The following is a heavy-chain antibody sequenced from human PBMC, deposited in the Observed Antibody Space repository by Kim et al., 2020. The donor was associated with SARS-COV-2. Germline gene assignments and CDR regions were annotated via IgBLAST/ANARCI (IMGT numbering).Heavy chain of an antibody. CDR3: ARDHSPNIRFLEWSDNWFDP. J-gene: IGHJ5*02. D-gene: IGHD3-3*01. Sequence: SETLSLTCTVSGGSISSYYWSWIRQPAGKGLEWIGRIYTSGSTNYNPSLKSRVTMSVDTSKNQFSLKLSSVTAADTAVYYCARDHSPNIRFLEWSDNWFDPWGQGTLVTVSS. V-gene: IGHV4-4*07. CDR1: GGSISSYY. CDR2: IYTSGST.